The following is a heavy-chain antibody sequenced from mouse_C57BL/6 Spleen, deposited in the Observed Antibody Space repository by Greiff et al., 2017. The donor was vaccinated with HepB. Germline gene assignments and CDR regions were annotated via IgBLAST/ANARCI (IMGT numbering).Heavy chain of an antibody. J-gene: IGHJ1*01. CDR1: GYTFTTYP. CDR2: FHPYNDDT. D-gene: IGHD1-1*01. Sequence: QVQLQQSGAELVKPGASVKMSCKASGYTFTTYPIEWMKQNHGKSLEWIGNFHPYNDDTKYNEKFKGKATLTVEKSSSTVYLELSRLTSDDSAVYYCARGDYGSSPHWYFDVWGPGTTVTVSS. CDR3: ARGDYGSSPHWYFDV. V-gene: IGHV1-47*01.